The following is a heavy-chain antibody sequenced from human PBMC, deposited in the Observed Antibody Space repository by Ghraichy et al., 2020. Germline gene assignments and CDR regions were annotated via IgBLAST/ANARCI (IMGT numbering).Heavy chain of an antibody. CDR1: EFSFSSNG. CDR3: ARASKVVRFFYYDGMDI. J-gene: IGHJ6*02. CDR2: ITSSSRTR. Sequence: GGSLRLSCVGSEFSFSSNGMNWVRQSPGKGLEWVSYITSSSRTRSYADSVKGRFTISRDNAQNSLYLQMNSLRDEDTAVYYCARASKVVRFFYYDGMDIWGQGTTVTVSS. V-gene: IGHV3-48*02. D-gene: IGHD4-23*01.